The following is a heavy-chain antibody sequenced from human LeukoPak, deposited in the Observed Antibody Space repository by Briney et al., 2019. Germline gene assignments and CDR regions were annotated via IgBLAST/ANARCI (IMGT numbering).Heavy chain of an antibody. J-gene: IGHJ4*02. D-gene: IGHD3-10*01. CDR1: GFTVSSKY. CDR2: IQQDGTEE. Sequence: CLSLSSAAYGFTVSSKYISWVRQAARGGLEWVANIQQDGTEEYYVESVKGRFSISRENAEHSLYLQMNSLRVEDTAVYYCAKLAKYFYGSESYYFFDHWGQGTPVTASS. V-gene: IGHV3-7*01. CDR3: AKLAKYFYGSESYYFFDH.